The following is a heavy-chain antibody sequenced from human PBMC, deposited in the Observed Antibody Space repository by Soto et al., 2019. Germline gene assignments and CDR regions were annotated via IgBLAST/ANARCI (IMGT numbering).Heavy chain of an antibody. D-gene: IGHD6-6*01. J-gene: IGHJ4*02. Sequence: ASVKVSCKGSDYTFNNSTVSWVRQAPGQGLELMGWMNPHTGETDATRKFQGRLTMTRNTSINTAYLELSSLTSEDTAVYYCAKKHSGSSLAYWGQGSLVTVSS. V-gene: IGHV1-8*02. CDR3: AKKHSGSSLAY. CDR1: DYTFNNST. CDR2: MNPHTGET.